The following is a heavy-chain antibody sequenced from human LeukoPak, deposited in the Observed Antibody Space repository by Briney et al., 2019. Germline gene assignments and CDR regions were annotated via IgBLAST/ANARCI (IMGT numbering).Heavy chain of an antibody. CDR2: IKQDGSEK. V-gene: IGHV3-7*01. CDR1: GFPFSSYW. D-gene: IGHD6-13*01. Sequence: GGSLRLSCVASGFPFSSYWMSWVRQAPGKGLEWVANIKQDGSEKYYVDSVKGRFTISRDNAKNSLYLQMNSLRAEDAAVYYCARPPIGSSWYARFYDYWGQGTLVTVSS. J-gene: IGHJ4*02. CDR3: ARPPIGSSWYARFYDY.